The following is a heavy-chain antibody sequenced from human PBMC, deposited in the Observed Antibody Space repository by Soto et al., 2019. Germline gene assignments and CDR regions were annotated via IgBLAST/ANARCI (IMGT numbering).Heavy chain of an antibody. CDR1: GGSISPYY. CDR2: ISYSGGA. V-gene: IGHV4-59*08. Sequence: QVQLQESGPRLVRPSETLSLTCTVSGGSISPYYWSWIRQSPGKGLEWIGYISYSGGADYNPALGSRVSILVDTSKNQFSLKLYSVTAADTALYYCSRRYCRSDNCYQDFWGQGTLVTVSS. J-gene: IGHJ4*02. D-gene: IGHD2-21*01. CDR3: SRRYCRSDNCYQDF.